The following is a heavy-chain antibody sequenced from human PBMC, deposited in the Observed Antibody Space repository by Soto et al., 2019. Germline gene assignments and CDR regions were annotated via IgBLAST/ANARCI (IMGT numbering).Heavy chain of an antibody. D-gene: IGHD3-22*01. V-gene: IGHV3-15*01. CDR1: GFTFSNAW. CDR2: IKSKTDGGTT. J-gene: IGHJ4*02. CDR3: TTDPYYFDSSGYYYVRY. Sequence: EVQLVESGGGLVKPGGSLRLSCAASGFTFSNAWMSWVRQAPGKGLEWVGRIKSKTDGGTTDYAAPVKGRFTISRDDSQNTLHLQMNRLNTEDTAVYYCTTDPYYFDSSGYYYVRYWGQGTLVTVSS.